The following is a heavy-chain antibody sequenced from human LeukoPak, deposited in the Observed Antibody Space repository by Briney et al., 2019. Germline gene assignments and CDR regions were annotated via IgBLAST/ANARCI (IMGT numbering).Heavy chain of an antibody. D-gene: IGHD1-1*01. J-gene: IGHJ4*02. Sequence: ASVKASCKASGYTFTGYFMHWVRQAPGQGLEWMGWINPNSGGTNYAQKFQGRVIMTRDTSISTAYIELSRLRSDDTAVYYCARDLDGSSGCDYWGQGTLVTVSS. CDR3: ARDLDGSSGCDY. CDR2: INPNSGGT. CDR1: GYTFTGYF. V-gene: IGHV1-2*02.